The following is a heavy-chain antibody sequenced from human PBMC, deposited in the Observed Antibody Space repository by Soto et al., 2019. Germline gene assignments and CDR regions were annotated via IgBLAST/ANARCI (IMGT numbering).Heavy chain of an antibody. CDR3: ATTHCSGGSCYFNY. Sequence: GGSLRLSCAASGFTLSSYSMNWVRQAPGKGLEWVSSISSSSSYIYYADSVKGRFTISRDNARETLYLQMNSLRAEDTAVYYCATTHCSGGSCYFNYWGQGTLVTAPQ. V-gene: IGHV3-21*01. CDR1: GFTLSSYS. J-gene: IGHJ4*02. CDR2: ISSSSSYI. D-gene: IGHD2-15*01.